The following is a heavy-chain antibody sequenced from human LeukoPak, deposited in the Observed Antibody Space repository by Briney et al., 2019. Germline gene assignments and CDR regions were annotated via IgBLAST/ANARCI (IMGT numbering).Heavy chain of an antibody. CDR2: IYYSGST. J-gene: IGHJ4*02. V-gene: IGHV4-39*07. CDR1: GGSISSSNYY. D-gene: IGHD2-8*02. CDR3: ARASTGARLNDY. Sequence: SETLSLTCTVSGGSISSSNYYWGWIRQPPGKGLEWIGSIYYSGSTYYNPSLKSRVTISVDTSKNQFSLKLSSVTAADTAVYYCARASTGARLNDYWGQGTLVTVSS.